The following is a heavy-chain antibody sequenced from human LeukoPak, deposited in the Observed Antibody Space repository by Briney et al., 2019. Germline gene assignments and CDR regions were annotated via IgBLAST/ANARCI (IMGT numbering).Heavy chain of an antibody. CDR3: GRRSRSTWNYRRGDY. CDR2: IHYSGST. CDR1: GGSISSDSYY. D-gene: IGHD1-7*01. Sequence: SETLSLTCTVSGGSISSDSYYWGWIRQPPGKGLQWIGCIHYSGSTYYKPSLKSRVTISVDTSKNQFSLKLTSVTAADTAVYYCGRRSRSTWNYRRGDYWGQGTLVTVSS. V-gene: IGHV4-39*01. J-gene: IGHJ4*02.